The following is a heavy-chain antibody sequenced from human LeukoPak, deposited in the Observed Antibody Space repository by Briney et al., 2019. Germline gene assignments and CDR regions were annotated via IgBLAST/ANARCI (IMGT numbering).Heavy chain of an antibody. J-gene: IGHJ4*02. CDR1: GDSMSSDSY. D-gene: IGHD3-10*01. CDR2: IFYSGRT. Sequence: PSETLSLTCTVSGDSMSSDSYWSWIRQHPGKGLEWIGYIFYSGRTYYNPSLKSRLTISIDTSKELFSLNLTSVTAADTAVYYCARSAFTTGRFDYWAQGTLVTVSS. V-gene: IGHV4-31*03. CDR3: ARSAFTTGRFDY.